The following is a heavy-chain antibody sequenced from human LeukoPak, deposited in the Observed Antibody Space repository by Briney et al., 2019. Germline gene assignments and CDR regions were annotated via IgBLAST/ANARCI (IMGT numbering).Heavy chain of an antibody. Sequence: GESLKISCKGSGYSFTNYWIGWVRQMPGKGLEWMGILYPGDSDTRYSPSFQSQVTISADKSISTAYLQWSSLKASDTAMYYCARKSSGWPGDFNYWGQGTLVTVSS. CDR1: GYSFTNYW. V-gene: IGHV5-51*01. CDR2: LYPGDSDT. D-gene: IGHD6-25*01. J-gene: IGHJ4*02. CDR3: ARKSSGWPGDFNY.